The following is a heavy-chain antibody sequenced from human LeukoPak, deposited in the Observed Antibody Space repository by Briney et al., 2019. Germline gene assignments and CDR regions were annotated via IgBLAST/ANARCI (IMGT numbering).Heavy chain of an antibody. V-gene: IGHV3-21*04. Sequence: PGGSLRLSCTGSGFTFSSYTLHWVRQAPGKELEWVSSISSGGTFVFYADSVTGRFTISRDNAGKFLYLQMDSLRAEDTAVYYCARVAPGFRDGMDVWGQGTTVTVSS. J-gene: IGHJ6*02. CDR2: ISSGGTFV. CDR3: ARVAPGFRDGMDV. CDR1: GFTFSSYT.